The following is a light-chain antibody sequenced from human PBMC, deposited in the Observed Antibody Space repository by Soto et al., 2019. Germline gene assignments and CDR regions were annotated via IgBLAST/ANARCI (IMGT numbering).Light chain of an antibody. V-gene: IGKV3-20*01. Sequence: GERAPLSCMASQSVSSSYLAWYQQKPGQAPRLLIYGASSRATGIPDRFSGSGSGTGFTLTISRLEPEDFAVYYCQQYGSSPYTFCPGSKVDIK. CDR1: QSVSSSY. J-gene: IGKJ3*01. CDR3: QQYGSSPYT. CDR2: GAS.